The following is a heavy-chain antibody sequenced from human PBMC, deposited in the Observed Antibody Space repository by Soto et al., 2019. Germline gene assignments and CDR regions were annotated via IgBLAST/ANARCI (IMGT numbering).Heavy chain of an antibody. V-gene: IGHV1-18*04. CDR1: VYTFTSYG. CDR2: ISAYNGNT. Sequence: QVQLMQSGAEVKKPGASVKVSCKASVYTFTSYGISWVRQAPGQGLEWMGWISAYNGNTAYAQTFQGRVTMTTDTSTSKAYMELRSLRFDDTAVYYCSRDRLTPTGSYNYYGDGMDVWGQGTTVPVSS. D-gene: IGHD3-10*01. J-gene: IGHJ6*01. CDR3: SRDRLTPTGSYNYYGDGMDV.